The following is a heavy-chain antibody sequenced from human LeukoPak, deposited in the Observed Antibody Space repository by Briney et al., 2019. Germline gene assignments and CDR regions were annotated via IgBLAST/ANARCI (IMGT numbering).Heavy chain of an antibody. V-gene: IGHV1-69*05. Sequence: SVKVSCKASGGTFSSYAISWVRQAPGQGLEWMGRIIPIFGTANYAQKFQGRVTITTDESASTAYMELSSLRSEDTAVYYCASYVVVVAAKGAFDIWGQGTMVTVSS. CDR1: GGTFSSYA. D-gene: IGHD2-15*01. CDR3: ASYVVVVAAKGAFDI. J-gene: IGHJ3*02. CDR2: IIPIFGTA.